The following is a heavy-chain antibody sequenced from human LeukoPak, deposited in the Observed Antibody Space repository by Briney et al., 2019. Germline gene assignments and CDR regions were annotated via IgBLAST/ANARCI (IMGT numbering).Heavy chain of an antibody. V-gene: IGHV4-39*01. CDR2: IYYSGST. J-gene: IGHJ4*02. Sequence: NPSQTLSLTCSVSGGSISGSSYYWGWIRQPPGKGLEWVGSIYYSGSTYYNPPLKSRVTISVDTSKNQFSLTLSAVTAADTAVYYCARRGQWLKLDIWGQGTLVTVSS. CDR3: ARRGQWLKLDI. CDR1: GGSISGSSYY. D-gene: IGHD6-19*01.